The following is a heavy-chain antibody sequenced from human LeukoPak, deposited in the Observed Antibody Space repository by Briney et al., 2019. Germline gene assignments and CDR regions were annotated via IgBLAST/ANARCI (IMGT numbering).Heavy chain of an antibody. J-gene: IGHJ6*03. V-gene: IGHV1-8*01. D-gene: IGHD3-10*01. CDR3: ARVPLLWFGEYYYHMDV. Sequence: ASLNVSCKASGYTFTIFDINWVRQATGQGLEWMGWMNPNSGNTGYAQKFQGRVTMTRNTSISTAYMELSSLRSEDTAVYYCARVPLLWFGEYYYHMDVWGKGTTVTVSS. CDR1: GYTFTIFD. CDR2: MNPNSGNT.